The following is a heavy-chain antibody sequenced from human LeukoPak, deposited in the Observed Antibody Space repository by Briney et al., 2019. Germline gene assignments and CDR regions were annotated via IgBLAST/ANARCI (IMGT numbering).Heavy chain of an antibody. V-gene: IGHV3-7*01. D-gene: IGHD3-3*01. CDR1: GFTFSSYW. CDR2: IKQDGSEK. J-gene: IGHJ6*03. CDR3: AREAIFGANYYYYYYMDA. Sequence: GGSLRLSCAASGFTFSSYWMSWVRQAPGKGLEWVANIKQDGSEKYYVDSVKGRFTISRDNAKNSLYLQMNSLRAEDTAVYYCAREAIFGANYYYYYYMDAWGKGTTVTVSS.